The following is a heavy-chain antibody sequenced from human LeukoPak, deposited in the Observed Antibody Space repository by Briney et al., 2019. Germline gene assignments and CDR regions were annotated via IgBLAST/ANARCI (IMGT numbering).Heavy chain of an antibody. Sequence: GESLKISFKGSGYRFTSYWIGWVRPMSGKGPGWMGIIYPGDSDARYSPSFQGQVTISADKSISTAYLQWSSLKASDTAMYYCARRYDVVSAADYWGQGTLVTVSS. CDR3: ARRYDVVSAADY. CDR1: GYRFTSYW. J-gene: IGHJ4*02. CDR2: IYPGDSDA. V-gene: IGHV5-51*01. D-gene: IGHD3-22*01.